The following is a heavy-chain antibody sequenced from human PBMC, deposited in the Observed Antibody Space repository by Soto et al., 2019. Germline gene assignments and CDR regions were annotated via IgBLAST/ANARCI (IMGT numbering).Heavy chain of an antibody. D-gene: IGHD1-7*01. CDR3: ARDGSATGPTYYFDY. CDR1: GYTFTSYY. CDR2: INPSGGST. J-gene: IGHJ4*02. Sequence: ASVKVSCKASGYTFTSYYMHWVRQAPGQGLEWMGIINPSGGSTTYAQKFQGRVTMTRDTSTSTVYMDLSSLRSEDTAVYYCARDGSATGPTYYFDYGGQETLVTFSS. V-gene: IGHV1-46*01.